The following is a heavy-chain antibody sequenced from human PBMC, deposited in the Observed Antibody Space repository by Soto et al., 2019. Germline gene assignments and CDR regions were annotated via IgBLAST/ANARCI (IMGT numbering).Heavy chain of an antibody. CDR3: ARGRTWGARDFDY. CDR2: ISAYNGHT. Sequence: QVQLVQSGGEVKRPGASVRVSCKGSGYTFNSYGISWVRQAPGQGFEWMGWISAYNGHTDYARKFQGRVAMTTDISTKTVSMELRGLRSDDTAVYYCARGRTWGARDFDYWGQGTLVTVSS. V-gene: IGHV1-18*01. CDR1: GYTFNSYG. D-gene: IGHD3-16*01. J-gene: IGHJ4*02.